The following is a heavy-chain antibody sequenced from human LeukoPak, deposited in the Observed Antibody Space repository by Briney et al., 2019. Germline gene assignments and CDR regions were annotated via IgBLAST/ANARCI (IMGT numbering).Heavy chain of an antibody. CDR1: GYTFTSYG. CDR2: VSPYNGNT. Sequence: ASVKVSCKASGYTFTSYGFSWVRQAPGQGLEWMGWVSPYNGNTNYAQKFQGRVTMTTDTSTSTAYMELRSLRSDDTAVYYCARDSVACSSTSCYLPDYWGQGTLVTVSS. CDR3: ARDSVACSSTSCYLPDY. D-gene: IGHD2-2*01. V-gene: IGHV1-18*01. J-gene: IGHJ4*02.